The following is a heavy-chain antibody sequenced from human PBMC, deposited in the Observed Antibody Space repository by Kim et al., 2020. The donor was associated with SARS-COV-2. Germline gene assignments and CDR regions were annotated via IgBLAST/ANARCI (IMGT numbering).Heavy chain of an antibody. Sequence: GGSLRLSCAASGFTVSGNYMSWVRQAPGKGLEWVSIIYSGGNTYYADSVKGRFTISRHNSKNTLYLQMNSLRAEDTAVYYCASSSSWYGMDVWGQGTTVTVSS. J-gene: IGHJ6*02. CDR3: ASSSSWYGMDV. D-gene: IGHD6-13*01. CDR2: IYSGGNT. CDR1: GFTVSGNY. V-gene: IGHV3-53*04.